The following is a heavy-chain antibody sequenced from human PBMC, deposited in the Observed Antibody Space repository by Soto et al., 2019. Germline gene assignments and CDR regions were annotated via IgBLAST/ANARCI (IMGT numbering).Heavy chain of an antibody. J-gene: IGHJ6*02. V-gene: IGHV4-4*02. CDR3: ARDLRYYYGSGSYGMDV. Sequence: SETLSLTCAVSGGSISSSNWWSWVRQPPGKGLEWIGEIYHSGSTNYNPSLKSRVTISVDKSKNQFSLKLSSVTAADTAVYYCARDLRYYYGSGSYGMDVWGQGTTVTVS. CDR2: IYHSGST. D-gene: IGHD3-10*01. CDR1: GGSISSSNW.